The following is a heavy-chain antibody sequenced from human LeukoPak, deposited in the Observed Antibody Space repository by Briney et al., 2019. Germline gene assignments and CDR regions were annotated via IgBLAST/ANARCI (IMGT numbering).Heavy chain of an antibody. J-gene: IGHJ4*02. V-gene: IGHV3-7*05. Sequence: GGSLRLSCAASGFTFTTYSMTWVRQAPGRGLEWVARIKEDGSDIHYVDSVKGRFTISRDNAKNSLYLQMNSLRAEDTAVYYCFAAAGTGDDYWGQGTLVTVSS. D-gene: IGHD6-13*01. CDR2: IKEDGSDI. CDR3: FAAAGTGDDY. CDR1: GFTFTTYS.